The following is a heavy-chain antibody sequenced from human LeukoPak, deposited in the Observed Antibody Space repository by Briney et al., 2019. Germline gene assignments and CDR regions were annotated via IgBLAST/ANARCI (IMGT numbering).Heavy chain of an antibody. CDR2: IYYSGST. CDR1: GGSISSGGYY. Sequence: SETLSLTCTVSGGSISSGGYYWSWIRQHPGKGLEWIGYIYYSGSTYYNPSLKSRVTISVDTSKNQFSLKLSSVTAADTAVYYCATAGYGSGDYYNYGMDVWGQGTTVTVSS. CDR3: ATAGYGSGDYYNYGMDV. V-gene: IGHV4-31*03. D-gene: IGHD3-10*01. J-gene: IGHJ6*02.